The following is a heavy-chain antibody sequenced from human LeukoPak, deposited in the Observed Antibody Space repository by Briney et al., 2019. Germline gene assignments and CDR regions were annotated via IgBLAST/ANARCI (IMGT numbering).Heavy chain of an antibody. J-gene: IGHJ3*02. CDR2: IWSDESKK. CDR3: AREGLTTSRNNAFDI. CDR1: GYTFSSYG. D-gene: IGHD4-11*01. V-gene: IGHV3-33*01. Sequence: GGSLRLSCAASGYTFSSYGMHWVRQRPGKGLEWLTVIWSDESKKYYGDSVKGRFTVSRDNSKNTLYLDINSLRVDDTAIYYCAREGLTTSRNNAFDIWGQGTMVAVSS.